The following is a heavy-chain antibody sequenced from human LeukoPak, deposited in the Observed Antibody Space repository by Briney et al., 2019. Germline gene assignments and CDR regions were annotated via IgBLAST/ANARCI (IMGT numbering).Heavy chain of an antibody. J-gene: IGHJ4*02. V-gene: IGHV4-38-2*02. CDR2: FSHRGGS. CDR3: ARAQDFSDSSGPNYLDF. CDR1: GYSLSSGFF. D-gene: IGHD3-22*01. Sequence: SETLSLTCTVSGYSLSSGFFCDWIRPSPGKGLEWIGSFSHRGGSYHNPSLKSRVTISVDTSKNQFSLKLLSVTAADTAVYYCARAQDFSDSSGPNYLDFWGQGILVTVSS.